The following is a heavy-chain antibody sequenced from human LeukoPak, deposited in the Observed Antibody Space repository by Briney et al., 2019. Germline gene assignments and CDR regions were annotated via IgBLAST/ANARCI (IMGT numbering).Heavy chain of an antibody. CDR3: ATNRAGTYDRPFEI. CDR2: IHYTGTT. V-gene: IGHV4-59*08. D-gene: IGHD1-26*01. CDR1: GGSINNHY. Sequence: SETLSLTCIVSGGSINNHYWTWIRQTPGKGLEWIGDIHYTGTTKFDPSLKSRVTISVDTSKNQFSLELSSVTATDTAVYFCATNRAGTYDRPFEIWGQGTMVTVSS. J-gene: IGHJ3*02.